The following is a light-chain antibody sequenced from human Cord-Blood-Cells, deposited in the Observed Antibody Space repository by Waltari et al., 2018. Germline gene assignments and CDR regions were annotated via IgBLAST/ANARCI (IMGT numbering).Light chain of an antibody. Sequence: QPVLTQSSSASASLGSSVKLTCTLSSGHSSYIIAWHQQKPGKAPRYLMKLEGSGSYNKGSGVPDRFSGFSAGADRYLTISNLQAEDEADYYCETWDSNTWVFGGGTKLTVL. CDR3: ETWDSNTWV. CDR1: SGHSSYI. CDR2: LEGSGSY. J-gene: IGLJ3*02. V-gene: IGLV4-60*03.